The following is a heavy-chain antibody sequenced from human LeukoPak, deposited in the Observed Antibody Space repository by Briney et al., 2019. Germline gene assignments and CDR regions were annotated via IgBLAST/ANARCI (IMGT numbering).Heavy chain of an antibody. CDR2: IRYSGRT. J-gene: IGHJ4*02. CDR1: DGSINSDF. D-gene: IGHD6-19*01. CDR3: ARIPDVSGWPFDY. Sequence: SETLSLTCTASDGSINSDFWTWIRQPPGKGLEWIGYIRYSGRTSYNPSLKSRVTISIDTSKNLFSLKLRSVTTADTAIYYCARIPDVSGWPFDYWGQGTLVNVSS. V-gene: IGHV4-59*01.